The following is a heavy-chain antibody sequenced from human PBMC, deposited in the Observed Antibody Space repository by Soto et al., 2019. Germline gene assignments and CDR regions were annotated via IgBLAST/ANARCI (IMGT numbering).Heavy chain of an antibody. V-gene: IGHV3-30*18. D-gene: IGHD3-22*01. Sequence: QVQLVESGGGVVQPGRSLRLSCAASGFSLSDYGMHWVRQPPGKGLEWVAVISYDGRNKYYTDSVRGRFTISRDISKGTLYLQMNSLRPEDTAVYYCAKSNRGAYDTPDFWGQGTLVTVSP. J-gene: IGHJ4*02. CDR1: GFSLSDYG. CDR2: ISYDGRNK. CDR3: AKSNRGAYDTPDF.